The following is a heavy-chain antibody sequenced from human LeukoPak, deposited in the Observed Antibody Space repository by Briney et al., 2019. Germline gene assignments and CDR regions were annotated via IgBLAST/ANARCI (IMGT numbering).Heavy chain of an antibody. Sequence: SETLSLTCNVSGVSVSTSHWNWIRQRPGKGLEWIGFLSYTGKTDYNPSLKSRVSISLGSSNNLFSLKLTSVTAADTAVYYCSEGYFEPFDHWGQGILVTVSS. J-gene: IGHJ4*02. D-gene: IGHD2/OR15-2a*01. CDR1: GVSVSTSH. V-gene: IGHV4-59*02. CDR2: LSYTGKT. CDR3: SEGYFEPFDH.